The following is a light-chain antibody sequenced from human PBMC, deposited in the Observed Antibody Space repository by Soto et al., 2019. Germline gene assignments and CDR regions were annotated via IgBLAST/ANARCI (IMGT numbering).Light chain of an antibody. CDR1: QAIDSW. Sequence: DIQMTQSPSSVSASVGDRVTITCRASQAIDSWLAWYQQKPGEAPKLLIFTGSLLHSGVPPRFSGSGSGTDFTLPISSLQPEDFATYYCQQTLSVPPTFGQGTKV. CDR3: QQTLSVPPT. J-gene: IGKJ1*01. CDR2: TGS. V-gene: IGKV1-12*01.